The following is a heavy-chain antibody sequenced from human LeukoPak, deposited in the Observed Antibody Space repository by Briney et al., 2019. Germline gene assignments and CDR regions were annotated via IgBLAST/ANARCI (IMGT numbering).Heavy chain of an antibody. J-gene: IGHJ3*02. V-gene: IGHV4-34*01. D-gene: IGHD2-2*01. Sequence: PSETLSLTCAVYGGSFSGYYWSWIRQPPGKGLEWIGEINHSGSTNYNPPLKSRVTISVDTSKNQFSLKLSSVTAADTAVYYCARHRYIVVVPAAIGAFDIWGQGTMVTVSS. CDR1: GGSFSGYY. CDR2: INHSGST. CDR3: ARHRYIVVVPAAIGAFDI.